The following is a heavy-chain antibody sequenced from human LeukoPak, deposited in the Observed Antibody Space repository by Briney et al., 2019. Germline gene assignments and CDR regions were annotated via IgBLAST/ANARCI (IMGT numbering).Heavy chain of an antibody. CDR2: INHSGST. J-gene: IGHJ5*02. D-gene: IGHD5-18*01. CDR3: ARVWSSIQLVYNWFDP. V-gene: IGHV4-34*01. CDR1: GGSFSGYY. Sequence: SETLSLTCAVYGGSFSGYYWGWIRQPPGKGLEWIGEINHSGSTNYNPSLKSRVTISVDTSKNQFSLKLSSVTAADTAVYYCARVWSSIQLVYNWFDPWGQGTLVTVSS.